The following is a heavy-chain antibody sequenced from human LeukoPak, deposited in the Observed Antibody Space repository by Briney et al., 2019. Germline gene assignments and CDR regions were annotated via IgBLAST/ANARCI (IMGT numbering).Heavy chain of an antibody. V-gene: IGHV4-38-2*01. CDR1: GYSIRGGYQ. J-gene: IGHJ4*02. CDR2: INYSGRT. Sequence: SETLSLTCSVSGYSIRGGYQWGWIRQAPGEGLEWIGSINYSGRTYDNPSLKSRVTISIDTSKNQIFLKLRSTTAADTAHYYCARAEINDYNRYWGQGILVIVSS. CDR3: ARAEINDYNRY. D-gene: IGHD4-11*01.